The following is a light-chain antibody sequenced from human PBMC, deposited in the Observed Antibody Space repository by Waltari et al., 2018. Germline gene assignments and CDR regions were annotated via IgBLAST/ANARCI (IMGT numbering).Light chain of an antibody. CDR2: GTS. CDR3: QHYVSLPVT. CDR1: QGIGRS. V-gene: IGKV3-20*01. J-gene: IGKJ1*01. Sequence: EIVLTQSPGTLSLSPGERATLSCRASQGIGRSLAWYQQKPGQPPRLLIYGTSNRATGIPDMFSGGGSATDFSLTISRLEPDDVAMYYCQHYVSLPVTFGQGTKVEIK.